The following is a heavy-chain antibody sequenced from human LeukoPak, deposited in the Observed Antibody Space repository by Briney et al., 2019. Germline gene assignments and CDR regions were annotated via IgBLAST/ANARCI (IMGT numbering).Heavy chain of an antibody. CDR2: ISGSGGST. D-gene: IGHD6-13*01. V-gene: IGHV3-23*01. CDR3: AKRVYSSSWLFDY. J-gene: IGHJ4*02. Sequence: GGSLRLSCTASGFTFGDYAMSWVRQAPGKGLEWVSAISGSGGSTYYADSVKGRFTISRDNSKNTLYLQMNSLRAEDTAIYYCAKRVYSSSWLFDYWGQGTLVTVSS. CDR1: GFTFGDYA.